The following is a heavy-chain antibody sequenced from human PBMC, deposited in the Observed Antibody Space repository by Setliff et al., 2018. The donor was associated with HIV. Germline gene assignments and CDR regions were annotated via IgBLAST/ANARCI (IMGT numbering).Heavy chain of an antibody. CDR2: IYSGGST. CDR1: GCTVSSNY. J-gene: IGHJ3*02. V-gene: IGHV3-66*01. D-gene: IGHD3-22*01. Sequence: QTAGSLRHSCAASGCTVSSNYMSWVRQAPGKGLEWVSVIYSGGSTYYADSVKGRFTISRDNSKNTLYLQMNSLRAEDTAIYYCAKGYYYDRVEGFKIWGQGTMVTVSS. CDR3: AKGYYYDRVEGFKI.